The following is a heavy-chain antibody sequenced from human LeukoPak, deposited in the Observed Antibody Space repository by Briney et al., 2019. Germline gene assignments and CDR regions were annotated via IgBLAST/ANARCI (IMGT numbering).Heavy chain of an antibody. D-gene: IGHD6-19*01. V-gene: IGHV3-9*01. CDR3: AKDRYSSGWYGWFDP. CDR1: GFTFDDYA. J-gene: IGHJ5*02. CDR2: ISWNSGSI. Sequence: GRSLRPSCAASGFTFDDYAMHWVRQAPGKGLEWVSGISWNSGSIGYADSVKGRFTISRDNAKNSLYLQMNSLRAEDTALYYCAKDRYSSGWYGWFDPWGQGTLVTVSS.